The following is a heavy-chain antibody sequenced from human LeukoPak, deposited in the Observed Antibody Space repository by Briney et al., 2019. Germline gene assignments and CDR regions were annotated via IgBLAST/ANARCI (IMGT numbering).Heavy chain of an antibody. CDR3: ARDGEMPTIYFDY. J-gene: IGHJ4*02. V-gene: IGHV3-7*01. CDR1: GFTFSSHW. Sequence: GGSLRLXCAVSGFTFSSHWMSWVRQAPGKGLEWVANIKQDGSETYYVDSVKGRFTISRDNAKNSLFLQMNSLRAEDTAVYYCARDGEMPTIYFDYWGQGTLVTVSS. D-gene: IGHD5-24*01. CDR2: IKQDGSET.